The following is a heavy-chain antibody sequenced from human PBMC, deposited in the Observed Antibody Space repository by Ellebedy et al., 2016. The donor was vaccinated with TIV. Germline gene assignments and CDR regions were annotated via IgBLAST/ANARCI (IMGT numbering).Heavy chain of an antibody. CDR1: GLTLSSHD. CDR3: ARERRTAAGFDAFGL. D-gene: IGHD2-2*01. CDR2: IGTAGDT. J-gene: IGHJ3*01. V-gene: IGHV3-13*01. Sequence: GESLKISXAASGLTLSSHDMHWVRQATGKGLDWVSAIGTAGDTYYADSVKGRFTISRENAKNSLYLQMNSLRAGDTAVYYCARERRTAAGFDAFGLWGQGTMVTVSS.